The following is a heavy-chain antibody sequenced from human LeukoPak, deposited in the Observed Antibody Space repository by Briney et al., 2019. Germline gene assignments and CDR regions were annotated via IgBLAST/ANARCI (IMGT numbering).Heavy chain of an antibody. CDR3: ARERAAGNPSHFDY. CDR2: IFYSGTT. J-gene: IGHJ4*02. CDR1: GGSISSYY. Sequence: SETLSLTCTVSGGSISSYYWSWIRQPPGKGLEWIGFIFYSGTTNYNPSLKSRVTISVDTSKNQFSLKMNSMTAADTAVYYCARERAAGNPSHFDYWGQGSLVTVSS. V-gene: IGHV4-59*01. D-gene: IGHD6-13*01.